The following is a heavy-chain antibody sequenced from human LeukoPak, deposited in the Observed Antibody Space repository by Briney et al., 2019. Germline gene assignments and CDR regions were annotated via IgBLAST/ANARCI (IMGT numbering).Heavy chain of an antibody. Sequence: PGGSLRLSCAASGFTFSSYAMHWVRQAPGKGLEWVAVISYDGSNKYYADSVKGRFTISRDNSKNTLYLQMNSLRAEDTAVSYCARDRPNNYDSSGYFDYWGQGTLVTVSS. D-gene: IGHD3-22*01. CDR2: ISYDGSNK. CDR1: GFTFSSYA. J-gene: IGHJ4*02. CDR3: ARDRPNNYDSSGYFDY. V-gene: IGHV3-30*01.